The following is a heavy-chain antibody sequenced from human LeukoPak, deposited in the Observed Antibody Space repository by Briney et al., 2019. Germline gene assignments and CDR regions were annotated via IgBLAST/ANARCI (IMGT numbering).Heavy chain of an antibody. V-gene: IGHV4-61*02. Sequence: SETLSLTCTVSGGSISSGSYYWSWIRQPAGKGLEWIVRIYTSGSTNYNPSLKSRVTISVDTSKNQFSLKLSSVTAADTAVYYCVRGIVVVAQLGYYFYYMDVWGKGTTVTISS. CDR3: VRGIVVVAQLGYYFYYMDV. D-gene: IGHD2-15*01. J-gene: IGHJ6*03. CDR2: IYTSGST. CDR1: GGSISSGSYY.